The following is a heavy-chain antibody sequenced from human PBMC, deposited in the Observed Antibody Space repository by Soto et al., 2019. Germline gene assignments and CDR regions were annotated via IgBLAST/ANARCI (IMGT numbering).Heavy chain of an antibody. J-gene: IGHJ4*02. D-gene: IGHD6-6*01. CDR2: IWYDGSNK. V-gene: IGHV3-33*01. Sequence: GGSLRLSCAASGFTFSNFGMQWVRQAPGKGLEWIAVIWYDGSNKYYADSVKGRFTISRDDSKNTLYLQMDSLRVEDMGVYYCARGQYSSSGVFDYWGQGTLVTVSS. CDR3: ARGQYSSSGVFDY. CDR1: GFTFSNFG.